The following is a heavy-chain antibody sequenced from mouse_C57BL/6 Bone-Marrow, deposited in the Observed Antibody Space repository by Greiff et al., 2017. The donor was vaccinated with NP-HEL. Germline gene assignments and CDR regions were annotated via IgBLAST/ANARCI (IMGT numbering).Heavy chain of an antibody. D-gene: IGHD2-3*01. CDR3: ASYDGYYSGFAY. CDR2: ISDGGSYT. J-gene: IGHJ3*01. Sequence: DVHLVESGGGLVKPGGSLKLSCAASGFTFSSYAMSWVRQTPEKRLEWVATISDGGSYTYYPDNVKGRFTISRDNAKNNPYLQMSHLKSEDTAMYYCASYDGYYSGFAYWGQGTLVTVSA. CDR1: GFTFSSYA. V-gene: IGHV5-4*01.